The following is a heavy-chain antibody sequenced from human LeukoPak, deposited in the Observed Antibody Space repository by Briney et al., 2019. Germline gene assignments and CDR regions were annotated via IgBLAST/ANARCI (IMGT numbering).Heavy chain of an antibody. J-gene: IGHJ4*02. CDR3: ARVSRRYYDILTGYYNVPDFDY. D-gene: IGHD3-9*01. CDR2: IIPILGIA. CDR1: GGTFSSYA. V-gene: IGHV1-69*04. Sequence: ASVKVSCKASGGTFSSYAISWVRQAPGQGLEWMGRIIPILGIANYAQKFQGRVTITADKSKSTAYMELSSLRSEDTAVYYCARVSRRYYDILTGYYNVPDFDYWGQGTLVTVSS.